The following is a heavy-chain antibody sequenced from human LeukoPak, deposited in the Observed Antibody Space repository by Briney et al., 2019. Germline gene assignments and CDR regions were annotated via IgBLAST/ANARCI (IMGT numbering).Heavy chain of an antibody. CDR2: MNPNIGNT. J-gene: IGHJ4*02. CDR3: ARRGTTPFGH. CDR1: GYSFTSYD. D-gene: IGHD1-1*01. V-gene: IGHV1-8*01. Sequence: ASVKVSCKASGYSFTSYDFNWVRQAPGQGLEWIGWMNPNIGNTGYAQKFQGRVTMTRDISISTAYMELSSLRSEDTAVYYCARRGTTPFGHWGQGTLVTVSS.